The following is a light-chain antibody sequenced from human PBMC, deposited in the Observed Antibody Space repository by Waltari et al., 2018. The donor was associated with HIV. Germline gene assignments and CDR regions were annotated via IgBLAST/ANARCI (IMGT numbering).Light chain of an antibody. CDR3: QQFYNSPVT. CDR1: QSLLHSSNNKNP. V-gene: IGKV4-1*01. CDR2: WAS. Sequence: DIVMTQSPESLAVSLGERATINCRSSQSLLHSSNNKNPLAWYQQKAGQPPKLLIYWASTRESGVPDRFSGSGSGTDFTLTSTNFQAEDVAIYYCQQFYNSPVTFGGGTKVEI. J-gene: IGKJ4*01.